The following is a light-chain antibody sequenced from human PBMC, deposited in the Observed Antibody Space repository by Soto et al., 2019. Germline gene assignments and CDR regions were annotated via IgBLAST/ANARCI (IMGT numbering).Light chain of an antibody. CDR1: QSVFYSSNNMNY. J-gene: IGKJ4*01. CDR2: WAS. Sequence: DFVMTQSPDSLAVSLGETATINCKSSQSVFYSSNNMNYLSWYQHKPGQPPKLLIYWASTRKSGVPDRFSGSGSGTDFSLTISRRQPEDVAVYYCQQYYDIPLTYGGGTRVVIK. CDR3: QQYYDIPLT. V-gene: IGKV4-1*01.